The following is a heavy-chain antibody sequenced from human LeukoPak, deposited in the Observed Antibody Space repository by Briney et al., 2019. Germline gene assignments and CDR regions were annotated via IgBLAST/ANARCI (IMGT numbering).Heavy chain of an antibody. CDR2: ISSSSSYI. CDR3: ARDANVVPAALPDY. J-gene: IGHJ4*02. V-gene: IGHV3-21*01. D-gene: IGHD2-2*01. Sequence: GRSLRLSCAASGFTFSSYAMHWVRQAPGKGLEWVSSISSSSSYIYYADSVKGRFTISRDNAKNSLYLQMNSLRAEDTAVYYCARDANVVPAALPDYWGQGTLVTVSS. CDR1: GFTFSSYA.